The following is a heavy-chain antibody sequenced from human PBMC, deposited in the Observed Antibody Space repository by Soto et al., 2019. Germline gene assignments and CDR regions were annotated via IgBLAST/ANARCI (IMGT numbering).Heavy chain of an antibody. V-gene: IGHV5-10-1*01. Sequence: GASLKISCEASGYMFPIYHISWVRQMPGKGLERVGKIDPSDSRTMYRPSSRARITISVDKSINTAYLEWSSLKASDTAMYYCATTLPPSGSSFFPWFDPWGQGTLVTVSS. CDR1: GYMFPIYH. D-gene: IGHD1-26*01. CDR3: ATTLPPSGSSFFPWFDP. J-gene: IGHJ5*02. CDR2: IDPSDSRT.